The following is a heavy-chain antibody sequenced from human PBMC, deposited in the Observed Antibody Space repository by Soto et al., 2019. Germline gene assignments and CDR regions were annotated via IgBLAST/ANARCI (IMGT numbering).Heavy chain of an antibody. CDR3: AKDMFPQNVPISTSSWGES. J-gene: IGHJ5*02. D-gene: IGHD6-6*01. Sequence: SLRLACAASGFTLSTFGIHWVRQAPGKGLEWVALVSYDESHVYYAESVKGRFAISTDISKNTVYLQMQSLRSEATAIYYCAKDMFPQNVPISTSSWGESSGQGPLVTVSS. V-gene: IGHV3-30*18. CDR2: VSYDESHV. CDR1: GFTLSTFG.